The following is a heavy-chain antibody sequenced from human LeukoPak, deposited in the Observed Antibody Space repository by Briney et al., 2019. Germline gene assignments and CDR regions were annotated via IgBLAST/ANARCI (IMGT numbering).Heavy chain of an antibody. J-gene: IGHJ4*02. CDR1: GYTFTGYY. CDR2: INPKSGGT. D-gene: IGHD6-19*01. CDR3: ARGLIAVADPIDY. Sequence: ASVKVSCKASGYTFTGYYMHWVRQAPGQGLEWMGWINPKSGGTNYAQKFQGRVTMTRDTSISTAYMELSRLRSDDTAVYYCARGLIAVADPIDYWGQGTLVTVSS. V-gene: IGHV1-2*02.